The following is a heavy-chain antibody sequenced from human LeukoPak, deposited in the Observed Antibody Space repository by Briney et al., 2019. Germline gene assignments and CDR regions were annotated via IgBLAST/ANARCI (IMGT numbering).Heavy chain of an antibody. V-gene: IGHV5-51*01. D-gene: IGHD4-11*01. Sequence: GESLKISCKGSGYNFTNYLIAWVRQMPGKGLDWMGFIYPGNSDPRYSPSFQGQVTISADKSISTAYLQWNSLKASDTAMYYCARSKSKPSFDYWGQGTLVTVSS. CDR2: IYPGNSDP. CDR3: ARSKSKPSFDY. J-gene: IGHJ4*02. CDR1: GYNFTNYL.